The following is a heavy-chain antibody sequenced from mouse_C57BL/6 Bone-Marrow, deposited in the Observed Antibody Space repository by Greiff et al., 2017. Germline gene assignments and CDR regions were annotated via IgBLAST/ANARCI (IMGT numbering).Heavy chain of an antibody. J-gene: IGHJ3*01. V-gene: IGHV1-69*01. CDR2: IDPSDSYT. CDR3: EKGDYDGSWFAY. Sequence: VQLQQPGAELVMPGASVKLSCKASGYTFTSYWMHWVKQRPGQGLEWLGEIDPSDSYTNYNQKFKGKSTLTVDKSSSSAYMQHSSLTSKDSAVYYCEKGDYDGSWFAYWGQGTLVTVSA. D-gene: IGHD2-4*01. CDR1: GYTFTSYW.